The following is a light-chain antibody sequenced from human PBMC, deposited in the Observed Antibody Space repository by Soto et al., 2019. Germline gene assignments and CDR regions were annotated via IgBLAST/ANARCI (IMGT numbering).Light chain of an antibody. CDR3: QHSYDTPLT. J-gene: IGKJ4*01. CDR2: AAS. V-gene: IGKV1-39*01. Sequence: DIQMTQSPSSLSASVGDRDTITCRASQSISSYLNWYQHKPGKAPKLLIYAASSLQSGVPSRFSGSGSGTDFTLTISSLQPEDFATYYCQHSYDTPLTFGGGTKVDIK. CDR1: QSISSY.